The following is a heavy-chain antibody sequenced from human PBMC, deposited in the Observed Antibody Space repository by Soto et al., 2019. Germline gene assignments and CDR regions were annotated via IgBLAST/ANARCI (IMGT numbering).Heavy chain of an antibody. Sequence: QPGGSLRLSCAASGFTFSSYGMHWVRQAPGKGLEWVAVIWYDGSNKYYADSVKGRFTISRDNSKNTLYLQMNSLRAEDTAVYYCARVSGSGNYYYMDVWGKGTTVTVSS. CDR1: GFTFSSYG. CDR3: ARVSGSGNYYYMDV. J-gene: IGHJ6*03. CDR2: IWYDGSNK. V-gene: IGHV3-33*01. D-gene: IGHD3-10*01.